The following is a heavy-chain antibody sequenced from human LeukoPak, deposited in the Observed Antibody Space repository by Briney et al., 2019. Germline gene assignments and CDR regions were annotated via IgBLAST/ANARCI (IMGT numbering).Heavy chain of an antibody. Sequence: SETLSLTCAVYGGSFSGYYWSWIRQPPGEGLEWIGEINHSGSTNYNPSLKSRVTISVDTSKNQFSLKLSSVTAADTAVYYCARGRYSSGWYSGPYYFDYWGQGTLVTVSS. V-gene: IGHV4-34*01. CDR2: INHSGST. D-gene: IGHD6-19*01. CDR1: GGSFSGYY. J-gene: IGHJ4*02. CDR3: ARGRYSSGWYSGPYYFDY.